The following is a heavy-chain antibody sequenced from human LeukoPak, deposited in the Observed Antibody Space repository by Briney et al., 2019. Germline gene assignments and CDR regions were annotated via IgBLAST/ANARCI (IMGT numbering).Heavy chain of an antibody. CDR2: MNPNTGST. D-gene: IGHD3-10*01. CDR3: ARSAGGGRHPLDY. J-gene: IGHJ4*02. CDR1: GYTFISYD. V-gene: IGHV1-8*01. Sequence: ASVKVSCKASGYTFISYDINWVRQATGQGLEWMGWMNPNTGSTGYAQRFEGRVTMTRNTSITTAYMELSSLTSEDTAVYYCARSAGGGRHPLDYWRQGTLVTVYS.